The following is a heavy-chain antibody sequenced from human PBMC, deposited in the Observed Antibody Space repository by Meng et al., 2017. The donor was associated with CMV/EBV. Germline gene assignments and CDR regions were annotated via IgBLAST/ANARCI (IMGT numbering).Heavy chain of an antibody. CDR3: ARDRVAVAGNHWFDP. D-gene: IGHD6-19*01. CDR2: ISAYNGNT. Sequence: VQLGPAWAELKKHGASVKVSCKASGYTFTSYGISWVRQAPGQGLEWMGWISAYNGNTNYAQKFQGRVTMTRDTSISTAYMELSRLRSDDTAVYYCARDRVAVAGNHWFDPWGQGTLVTVSS. CDR1: GYTFTSYG. V-gene: IGHV1-18*01. J-gene: IGHJ5*02.